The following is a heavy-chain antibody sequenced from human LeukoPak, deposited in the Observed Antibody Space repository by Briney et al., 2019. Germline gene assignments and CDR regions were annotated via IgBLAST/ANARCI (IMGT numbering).Heavy chain of an antibody. CDR3: ARVLGRDGYNLYYYYYMDV. V-gene: IGHV1-18*01. CDR1: GYTFTSYG. J-gene: IGHJ6*03. Sequence: ASVKVSCKASGYTFTSYGISWVRQAPGQGLEWMGWISAYNGNTNYAQKLQGRVTMTTDTSTSTAYMNLRSLRSDDTDVYYCARVLGRDGYNLYYYYYMDVWGKGTTVTVSS. CDR2: ISAYNGNT. D-gene: IGHD5-24*01.